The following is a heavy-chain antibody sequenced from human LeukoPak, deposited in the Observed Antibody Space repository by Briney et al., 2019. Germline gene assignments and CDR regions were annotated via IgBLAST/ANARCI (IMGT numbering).Heavy chain of an antibody. V-gene: IGHV3-23*01. CDR2: ISGSGGST. J-gene: IGHJ1*01. CDR3: AKDGDGSSWNYYFQH. Sequence: GGSLRLSCAASGFTFSSYAMSWVRQAPGKGLEWVSAISGSGGSTYYADSVKGRFTISRDNSKNTLYLQMNSLRAEDTAVYYCAKDGDGSSWNYYFQHWGQGTLVTVSS. D-gene: IGHD6-13*01. CDR1: GFTFSSYA.